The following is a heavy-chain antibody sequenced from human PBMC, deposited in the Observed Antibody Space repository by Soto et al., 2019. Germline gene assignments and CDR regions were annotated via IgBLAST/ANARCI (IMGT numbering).Heavy chain of an antibody. V-gene: IGHV4-59*08. CDR3: ARHTPHRGHCSGGSCYSYFDY. D-gene: IGHD2-15*01. CDR1: GGSISSYY. Sequence: QVQLQESGPGLVKPSETLSLTCTVSGGSISSYYWSWIRQPPGKGLEWIGYIYYSGSTNYNPSLKSRVTISVDTSKNQFSLKLSSLTAADTAVYYCARHTPHRGHCSGGSCYSYFDYWGQGTLVTVSS. CDR2: IYYSGST. J-gene: IGHJ4*02.